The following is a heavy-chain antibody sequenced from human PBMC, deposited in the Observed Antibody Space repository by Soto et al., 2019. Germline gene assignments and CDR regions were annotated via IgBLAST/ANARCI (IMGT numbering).Heavy chain of an antibody. CDR2: IGGRGDST. D-gene: IGHD6-19*01. CDR1: GFTFSSYA. V-gene: IGHV3-23*01. CDR3: AKDLIYGYNSGRPFDY. J-gene: IGHJ4*02. Sequence: GGSLRLSCAASGFTFSSYAMSWVRQAPGKGLEWVSAIGGRGDSTYYADSVKGRFTISRDNSRDTLYLQMNSLRAEDTAVYYCAKDLIYGYNSGRPFDYCAQGTLVTGSS.